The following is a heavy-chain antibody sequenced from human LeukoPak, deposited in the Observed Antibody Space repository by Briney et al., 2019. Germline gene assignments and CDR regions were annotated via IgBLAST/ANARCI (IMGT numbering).Heavy chain of an antibody. CDR1: GGSISSYY. D-gene: IGHD3-10*01. Sequence: KTSETLSLTCTVSGGSISSYYWSWIRQPPGKGLEWIGYIYYSGSTNYNPSLKSRVTISVDTSKNQFSLKLSSVTAADTAVYYCARGSVRVVSYFDYWGQGTLVTVSS. V-gene: IGHV4-59*01. CDR2: IYYSGST. J-gene: IGHJ4*02. CDR3: ARGSVRVVSYFDY.